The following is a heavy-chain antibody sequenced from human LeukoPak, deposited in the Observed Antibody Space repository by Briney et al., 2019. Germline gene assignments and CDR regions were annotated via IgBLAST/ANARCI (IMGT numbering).Heavy chain of an antibody. V-gene: IGHV3-23*01. CDR2: ISGSGGST. CDR3: AKGRRYYYYMDV. Sequence: GGSLRLSCAASGFTFSSYGMSWVRQAPGKGLEWVSAISGSGGSTYYADSVKGRFTISRDNSKNTLYLQMNSLRAEDTAVYYCAKGRRYYYYMDVWGKGTTVTISS. J-gene: IGHJ6*03. CDR1: GFTFSSYG.